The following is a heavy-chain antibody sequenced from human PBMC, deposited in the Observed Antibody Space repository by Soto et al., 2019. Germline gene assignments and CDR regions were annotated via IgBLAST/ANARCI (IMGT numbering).Heavy chain of an antibody. D-gene: IGHD2-2*01. CDR2: ISAYNGNT. J-gene: IGHJ3*02. V-gene: IGHV1-18*01. Sequence: ASVKVSCKASGYTFTSYGISWVRQAPGQGLEWMGWISAYNGNTNYAQKLQGRVTMTTDTSTSTAYMELRSLRSDDTAVYYCARDNWSFQLLRRWDAFDIWGQGTMFTVSS. CDR1: GYTFTSYG. CDR3: ARDNWSFQLLRRWDAFDI.